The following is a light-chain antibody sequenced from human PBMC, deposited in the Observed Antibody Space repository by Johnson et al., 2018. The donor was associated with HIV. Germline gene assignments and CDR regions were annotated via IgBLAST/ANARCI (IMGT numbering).Light chain of an antibody. CDR1: SFNIGINF. J-gene: IGLJ1*01. Sequence: QSFLTQPPSVSAAPGQRVTISCSGSSFNIGINFVSWYQQVPGTAPKLLICESNKRPSGIPNRFSGSKSGTSATLGITGLQTGDEADYYCGTWDSSLSAYVFGTGTKGTVL. V-gene: IGLV1-51*02. CDR2: ESN. CDR3: GTWDSSLSAYV.